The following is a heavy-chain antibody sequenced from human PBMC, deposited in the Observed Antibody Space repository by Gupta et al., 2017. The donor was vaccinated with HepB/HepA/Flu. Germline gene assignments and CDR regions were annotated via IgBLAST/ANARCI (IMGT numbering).Heavy chain of an antibody. Sequence: RQAPGKGLEWVAVISYDGSNKYYADSVKGRFTISRDNSKNTLYLQMNSLRAEDTAVYYCARAYGSGSYYRLDYYYYGMDVWGQGTTVTVSS. CDR3: ARAYGSGSYYRLDYYYYGMDV. CDR2: ISYDGSNK. D-gene: IGHD3-10*01. V-gene: IGHV3-30-3*01. J-gene: IGHJ6*02.